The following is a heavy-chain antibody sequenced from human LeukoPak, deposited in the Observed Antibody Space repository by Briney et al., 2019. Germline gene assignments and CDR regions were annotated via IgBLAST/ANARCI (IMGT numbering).Heavy chain of an antibody. CDR2: ISSSSSYI. CDR3: ARDQGYYYDSSLPDY. V-gene: IGHV3-21*01. D-gene: IGHD3-22*01. Sequence: GGSLRLSCAASGFTFSSYSMNWVRQAPGKGLEWVSSISSSSSYIYYADSVKGRFTISRDNAKNSLYLQMNSLRAEDTAVYYCARDQGYYYDSSLPDYWGQGTLLTVSS. J-gene: IGHJ4*02. CDR1: GFTFSSYS.